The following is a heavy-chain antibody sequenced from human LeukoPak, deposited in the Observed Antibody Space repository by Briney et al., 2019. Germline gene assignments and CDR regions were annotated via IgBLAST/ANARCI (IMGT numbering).Heavy chain of an antibody. J-gene: IGHJ4*02. V-gene: IGHV3-23*01. Sequence: GSLRLSCAASGFTFSSYAMSWVRQAPGKGLEWVSAISGSGGSTYYADSVKGRFTISRDNSKNTLYLQMNSLRAEDTAVHYCAKDYSSGWEQISYYFDYWGQGTLVTVSS. CDR2: ISGSGGST. CDR1: GFTFSSYA. D-gene: IGHD6-19*01. CDR3: AKDYSSGWEQISYYFDY.